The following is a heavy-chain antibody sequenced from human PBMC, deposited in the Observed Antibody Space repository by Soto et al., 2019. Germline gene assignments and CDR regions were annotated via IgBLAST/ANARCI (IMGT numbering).Heavy chain of an antibody. J-gene: IGHJ6*02. CDR3: ARDQLGYCSGGSCYSMDV. CDR1: GGTFSSYA. D-gene: IGHD2-15*01. CDR2: IIPIFGTA. Sequence: QVQLVQSGAEVKKPGSSVKVSCKASGGTFSSYAISWVRQAPGQGLEWMGGIIPIFGTANYAQKFQGRVXXXXDESTXXXXXELSSLRSEDTAVYYCARDQLGYCSGGSCYSMDVWGQGTTVTVSS. V-gene: IGHV1-69*01.